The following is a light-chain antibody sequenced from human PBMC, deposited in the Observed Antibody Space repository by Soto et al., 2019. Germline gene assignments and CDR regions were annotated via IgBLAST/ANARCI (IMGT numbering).Light chain of an antibody. CDR2: DAS. Sequence: DIQMTQSPSTLSASVGDRVTIACRASQSISNLLAWYQQRPGKAPQLLIYDASTLLRGVPSRFSGSGFGTEFTLTISSLQPDDFATYYCQQFNRYSSWTFGQGTKWIS. CDR3: QQFNRYSSWT. CDR1: QSISNL. V-gene: IGKV1-5*01. J-gene: IGKJ1*01.